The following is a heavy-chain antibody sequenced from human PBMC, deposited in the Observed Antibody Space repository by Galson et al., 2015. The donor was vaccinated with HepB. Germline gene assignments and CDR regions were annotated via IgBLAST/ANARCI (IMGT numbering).Heavy chain of an antibody. CDR2: ISSSSNYI. CDR3: ARDIVGDTFSDY. CDR1: GFTFSSYS. D-gene: IGHD1-26*01. Sequence: SLRLSCAVSGFTFSSYSMKWVRQAPGKGLEWVSYISSSSNYIYYADSVKGRFTISRDNSKNSMYLQMSSLRVEDTAVYYCARDIVGDTFSDYWGQGTLVTVSS. J-gene: IGHJ4*02. V-gene: IGHV3-21*06.